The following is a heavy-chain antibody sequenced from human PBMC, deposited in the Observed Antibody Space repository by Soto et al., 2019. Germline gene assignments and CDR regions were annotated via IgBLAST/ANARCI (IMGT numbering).Heavy chain of an antibody. CDR2: ISGYNGDT. Sequence: QGQLVQSGVEVKKPGASVKVSCKASGYTFSRYGICWVRQAPGQGLEWMGWISGYNGDTNYAQKFQGRVTMTIDTTTNTAYMELRTLTSDDTPVYYCAKNGQPPYYYYGMDVWGQGTTVSVSS. V-gene: IGHV1-18*01. D-gene: IGHD2-8*01. J-gene: IGHJ6*02. CDR1: GYTFSRYG. CDR3: AKNGQPPYYYYGMDV.